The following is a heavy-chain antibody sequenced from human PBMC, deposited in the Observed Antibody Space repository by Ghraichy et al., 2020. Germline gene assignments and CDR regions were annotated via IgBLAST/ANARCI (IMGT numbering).Heavy chain of an antibody. CDR1: GFTFSSYG. V-gene: IGHV3-30*03. D-gene: IGHD1-14*01. CDR3: ARVNPSPYGMDV. J-gene: IGHJ6*02. Sequence: GGSLRLSCAASGFTFSSYGMHWVRQAPGKGLEWVAVISYDGSNKYYADSVKGRFTISRDNSKNTLYLQMNSLRAEDTAVYYCARVNPSPYGMDVWGQGTTVTVSS. CDR2: ISYDGSNK.